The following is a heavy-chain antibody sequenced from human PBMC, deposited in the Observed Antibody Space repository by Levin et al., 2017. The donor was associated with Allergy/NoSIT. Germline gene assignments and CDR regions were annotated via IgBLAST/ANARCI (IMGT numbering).Heavy chain of an antibody. CDR1: GYTFSDYY. Sequence: ASVKVSCSVSGYTFSDYYIHWIRQTPGQGLEWIGWIDPTRGATQFAEKFHARVVLTRDSSISAAYMELGKLRSDDTALYYCARGGATSNDYWGQGTLVTVSS. CDR2: IDPTRGAT. CDR3: ARGGATSNDY. V-gene: IGHV1-2*02. D-gene: IGHD2-2*01. J-gene: IGHJ4*02.